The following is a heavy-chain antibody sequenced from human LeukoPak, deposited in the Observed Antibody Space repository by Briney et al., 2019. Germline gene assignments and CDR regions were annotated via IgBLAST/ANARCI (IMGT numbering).Heavy chain of an antibody. CDR2: ISGSSSYI. CDR1: GFTFSSYS. J-gene: IGHJ4*02. V-gene: IGHV3-21*01. Sequence: KSGGSLRLSCAASGFTFSSYSMNWVRQAPGKGLEWVSSISGSSSYIYYADSVKGRFTISRDHAENSLYLQMNSLRAEDTAVYYCARDLYGDYSFDYWGQGTLVTVSS. D-gene: IGHD4-17*01. CDR3: ARDLYGDYSFDY.